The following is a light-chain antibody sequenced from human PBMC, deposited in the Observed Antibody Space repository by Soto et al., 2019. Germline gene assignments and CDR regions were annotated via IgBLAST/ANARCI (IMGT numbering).Light chain of an antibody. J-gene: IGKJ3*01. Sequence: DIQMTQSPSSLSASVGDTVTIPCRASQSISSYLNWYQQKPGKAPKLLIYATSSLQSGVSSRFSGSGSGTDFTLTISRLQLVDFATYYCQQSYSIPFTFGPGTRVDLK. V-gene: IGKV1-39*01. CDR3: QQSYSIPFT. CDR2: ATS. CDR1: QSISSY.